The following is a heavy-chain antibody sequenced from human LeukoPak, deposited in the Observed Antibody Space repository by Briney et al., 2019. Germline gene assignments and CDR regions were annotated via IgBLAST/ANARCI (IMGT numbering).Heavy chain of an antibody. J-gene: IGHJ4*02. Sequence: GGSLRLSCAASGFTVSSNYMSWVRQAPGKGLEWVSVIYSGGSTYYADSVKGRFTISRDNSKNTLYLQMNSLRAEDTAAYYCARGVIDSYGPVFDYWGQGTLVTVSS. D-gene: IGHD5-18*01. CDR1: GFTVSSNY. CDR2: IYSGGST. V-gene: IGHV3-53*01. CDR3: ARGVIDSYGPVFDY.